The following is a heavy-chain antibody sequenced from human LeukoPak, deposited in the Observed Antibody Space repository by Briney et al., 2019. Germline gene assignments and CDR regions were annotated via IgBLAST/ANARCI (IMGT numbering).Heavy chain of an antibody. J-gene: IGHJ4*02. CDR2: ISVSGDST. CDR1: GFTFSSHA. D-gene: IGHD4-23*01. CDR3: AKHHYGGNSEYDC. Sequence: GGSLRLSCAASGFTFSSHALSWVRQAPGKGLEWVSAISVSGDSTYYADSVKGRFTISRDNSKNTLFLQMNSLRAEDTAVYYCAKHHYGGNSEYDCWGQGTLVTVS. V-gene: IGHV3-23*01.